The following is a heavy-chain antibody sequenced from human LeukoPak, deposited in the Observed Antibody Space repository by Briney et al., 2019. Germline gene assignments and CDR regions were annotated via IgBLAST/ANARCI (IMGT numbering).Heavy chain of an antibody. Sequence: GGSLRLSCAASEFTFSSYAMQWVRQAPGKGLEWVSSISGSGSYIYYADSVKGRFTISRDNAKNSLYLQMNSLRAEDTAVYYCARGVGYDSSGYNYGMDVWGQGTTVTVSS. J-gene: IGHJ6*02. D-gene: IGHD3-22*01. CDR3: ARGVGYDSSGYNYGMDV. V-gene: IGHV3-21*01. CDR1: EFTFSSYA. CDR2: ISGSGSYI.